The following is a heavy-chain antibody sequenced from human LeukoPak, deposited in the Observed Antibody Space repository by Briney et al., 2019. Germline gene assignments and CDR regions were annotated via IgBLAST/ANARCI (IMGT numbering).Heavy chain of an antibody. J-gene: IGHJ6*03. D-gene: IGHD6-13*01. CDR3: ARDGAAAGTSYYYYYMDV. V-gene: IGHV3-7*01. Sequence: GSLRLSCAASGFTFSSYWMSWVRQAPGKGLEWVANIKQDGSEKYYVDSVKGRFTISRDNAKNSLYLQMNSLRAEDTAVYYCARDGAAAGTSYYYYYMDVWGKGTTVTVSS. CDR2: IKQDGSEK. CDR1: GFTFSSYW.